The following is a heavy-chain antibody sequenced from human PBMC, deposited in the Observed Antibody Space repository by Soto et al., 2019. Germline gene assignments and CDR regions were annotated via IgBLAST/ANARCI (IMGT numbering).Heavy chain of an antibody. V-gene: IGHV5-51*01. CDR3: ARQRNRIAAAGTSGCYYYGMDV. D-gene: IGHD6-13*01. CDR1: GYSFASYW. CDR2: IYPGDSDT. J-gene: IGHJ6*02. Sequence: GESLKISCKGSGYSFASYWIGWVRQMPGKGLEWMGIIYPGDSDTRYSPSFQGQVTISADKSISTAYLQWSSLKASDTAMYYCARQRNRIAAAGTSGCYYYGMDVWGQGTTVTVSS.